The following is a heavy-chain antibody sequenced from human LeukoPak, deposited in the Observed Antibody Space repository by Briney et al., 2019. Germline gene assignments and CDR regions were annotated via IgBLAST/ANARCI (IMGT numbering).Heavy chain of an antibody. CDR1: GYTFTSYD. D-gene: IGHD3-10*01. Sequence: GASVKLSCNASGYTFTSYDINWVRHPTAQGLEWMGWMNPNSGNTGYAQKFQGRVTMTRNTSISTAYMELSSLRSEDTAVYYCARGVGTKLLWFGESSHIDYWGQGTLVTVSS. CDR3: ARGVGTKLLWFGESSHIDY. V-gene: IGHV1-8*01. CDR2: MNPNSGNT. J-gene: IGHJ4*02.